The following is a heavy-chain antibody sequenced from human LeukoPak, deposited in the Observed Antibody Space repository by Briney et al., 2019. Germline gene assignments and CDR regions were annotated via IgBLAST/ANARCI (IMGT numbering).Heavy chain of an antibody. V-gene: IGHV3-30*19. Sequence: PGGSLRLSCAASGFTFSSYGMHWVRQAPGKGLEWVAVISYDGSNKYYADSVKGRFTISRDNSKNTLYLQMNGLRAEDTAVYYCARDSHYYFDYWGQGTLVTVSS. CDR2: ISYDGSNK. CDR1: GFTFSSYG. CDR3: ARDSHYYFDY. J-gene: IGHJ4*02.